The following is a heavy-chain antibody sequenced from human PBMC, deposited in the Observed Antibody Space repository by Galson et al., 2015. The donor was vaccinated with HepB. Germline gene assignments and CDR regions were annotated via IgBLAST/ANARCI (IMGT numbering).Heavy chain of an antibody. CDR2: IWHDGSYK. CDR3: ARVDCSSTYCYTRVGQGFDY. D-gene: IGHD2-2*02. V-gene: IGHV3-33*01. Sequence: SLRLSCAASGFTFSRYGMHWVRQAPGKGLEWVAAIWHDGSYKYYVDSVKGRFTISRDNSKNTLYLQMNNLRGEDTALYYCARVDCSSTYCYTRVGQGFDYWGQGTLVTVPS. J-gene: IGHJ4*02. CDR1: GFTFSRYG.